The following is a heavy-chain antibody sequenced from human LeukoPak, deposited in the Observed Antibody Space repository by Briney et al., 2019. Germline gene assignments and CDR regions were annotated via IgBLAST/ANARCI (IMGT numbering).Heavy chain of an antibody. CDR3: ARDASGYGQFDY. Sequence: SETLSLTCTVSAGSISIGGYYLSWIRQHPGQGLEWIGYIYYSGSTYYNPSLKSRLTTSVDTSKDQFSLKLSSVTAADTAVYYCARDASGYGQFDYWGQGTLVTVSS. CDR2: IYYSGST. V-gene: IGHV4-31*03. CDR1: AGSISIGGYY. J-gene: IGHJ4*02. D-gene: IGHD5-18*01.